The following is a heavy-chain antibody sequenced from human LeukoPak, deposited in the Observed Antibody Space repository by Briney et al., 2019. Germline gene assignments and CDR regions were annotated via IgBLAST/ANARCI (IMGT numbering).Heavy chain of an antibody. J-gene: IGHJ3*02. CDR3: ARDSGSYPEPDAFDI. CDR1: GYTFSIYG. Sequence: ASVKVSCKASGYTFSIYGISWVRQAPGQGLEWMGIINPSGGSTSYAQKFQGRVTMTRDTSTSTVYMELSSLRSEDTAVYYCARDSGSYPEPDAFDIWGQGTMVTVSS. CDR2: INPSGGST. V-gene: IGHV1-46*01. D-gene: IGHD1-26*01.